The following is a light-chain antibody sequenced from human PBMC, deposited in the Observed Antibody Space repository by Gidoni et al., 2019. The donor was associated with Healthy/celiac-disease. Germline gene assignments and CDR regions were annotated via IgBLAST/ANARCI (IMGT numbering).Light chain of an antibody. J-gene: IGLJ2*01. V-gene: IGLV3-1*01. CDR2: QDS. Sequence: SYELTQPPSVSVSPGQPASITCSGDKLGDKYACWYQQKPGQSPVLVIDQDSKRPSGIPERFSGSNSGNTATLTISGTQAMDEADYYCQAWDSSTVVFGGGTKLTVL. CDR1: KLGDKY. CDR3: QAWDSSTVV.